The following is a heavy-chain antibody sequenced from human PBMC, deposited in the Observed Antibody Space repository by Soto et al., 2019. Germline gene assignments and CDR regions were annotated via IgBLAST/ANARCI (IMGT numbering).Heavy chain of an antibody. CDR1: GGSVSGGNYY. V-gene: IGHV4-61*01. Sequence: SETLSLTCTVSGGSVSGGNYYWTWVRQPPGKGLEWIGYMYYRGRSYSKSSVKSRVTISVDTSKNRFSLSLNSVTASDTAVYFCVSQRTTVPTQAYFDYWGPGALVTVSS. CDR3: VSQRTTVPTQAYFDY. CDR2: MYYRGRS. J-gene: IGHJ4*02. D-gene: IGHD4-17*01.